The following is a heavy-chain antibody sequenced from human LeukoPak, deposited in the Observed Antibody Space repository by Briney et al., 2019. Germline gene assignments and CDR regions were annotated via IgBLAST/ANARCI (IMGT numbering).Heavy chain of an antibody. CDR2: INPSGGST. Sequence: GGSLRLSCAASGFTFSSYGMHWVRQAPGQGLEWMGIINPSGGSTSYAQKFQGRVTMTRDTSTSTVYMELSSLRSEDTAVYYCARDLDSSGYENHFDYWGQGTLVTVSS. D-gene: IGHD3-22*01. V-gene: IGHV1-46*01. CDR1: GFTFSSYG. CDR3: ARDLDSSGYENHFDY. J-gene: IGHJ4*02.